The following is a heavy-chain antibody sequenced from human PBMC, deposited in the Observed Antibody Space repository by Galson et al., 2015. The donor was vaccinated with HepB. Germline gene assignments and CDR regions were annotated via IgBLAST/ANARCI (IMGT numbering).Heavy chain of an antibody. V-gene: IGHV4-59*01. CDR3: ARLCSTSCYKGMDV. Sequence: ETLSLTCTVSGDSISSYYWSWIRQPPGKGLEWIGHIYYSESSNYSPSLKSRVTISVDTSKNQFSLKLSSLTAADTAVYYCARLCSTSCYKGMDVWGQGTAVTVSS. CDR2: IYYSESS. J-gene: IGHJ6*02. D-gene: IGHD2-2*02. CDR1: GDSISSYY.